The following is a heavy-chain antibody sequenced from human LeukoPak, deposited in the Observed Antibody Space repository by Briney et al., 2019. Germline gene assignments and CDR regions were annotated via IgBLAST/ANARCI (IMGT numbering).Heavy chain of an antibody. V-gene: IGHV4-4*07. CDR3: ARLRMGSGELWFGELLRGYFDY. Sequence: RSSETLSLTCTVSGGSFSIYYWSWIRQPAGKGLEWIGRIYTSGNTYYNPSLKSRVTISVDTSKNQFSLKLSSVTAADTAVYYCARLRMGSGELWFGELLRGYFDYWGQGTLVTVSS. J-gene: IGHJ4*02. CDR2: IYTSGNT. D-gene: IGHD3-10*01. CDR1: GGSFSIYY.